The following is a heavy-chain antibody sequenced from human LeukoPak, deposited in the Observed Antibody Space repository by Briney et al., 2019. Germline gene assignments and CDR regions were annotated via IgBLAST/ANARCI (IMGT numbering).Heavy chain of an antibody. Sequence: SETLSLTCTVSGGSISSSSYYWGWIRQPPGKGLEWIGSIYYSGSTYYNPSLKSRVTISVDTSKNQFSLKLSSVTAADTAVYYCAGDYHSSENWFDPWGQGTLVTVSS. V-gene: IGHV4-39*07. CDR3: AGDYHSSENWFDP. CDR2: IYYSGST. J-gene: IGHJ5*02. CDR1: GGSISSSSYY. D-gene: IGHD3-22*01.